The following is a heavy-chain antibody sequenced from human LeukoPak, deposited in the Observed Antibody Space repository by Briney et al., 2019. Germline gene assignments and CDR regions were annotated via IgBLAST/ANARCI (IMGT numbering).Heavy chain of an antibody. J-gene: IGHJ4*02. CDR3: AKRGVVIRVILVGFYKEAYYFDS. V-gene: IGHV3-23*01. CDR1: GITLSNYG. Sequence: GGSLRLFCAVSGITLSNYGMSWVRKAPGKGLEWVAGMSGSGGGTNYADSVKGRFTVSRDNSKNTLYLQMKSLRAEDTAVYFCAKRGVVIRVILVGFYKEAYYFDSWGQGALVTVSS. D-gene: IGHD3-22*01. CDR2: MSGSGGGT.